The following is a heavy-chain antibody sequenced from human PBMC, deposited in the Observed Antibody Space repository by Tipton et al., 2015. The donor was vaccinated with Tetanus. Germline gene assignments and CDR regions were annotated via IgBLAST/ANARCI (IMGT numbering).Heavy chain of an antibody. CDR2: IYTSGST. CDR1: GGSISSYY. D-gene: IGHD3-22*01. V-gene: IGHV4-4*07. CDR3: ARDEVVITTGWWFDP. J-gene: IGHJ5*02. Sequence: TLSLTCIVSGGSISSYYWSWIRQPAGKGLEWIGRIYTSGSTNYNPSLKSRVTMSVDTSKNQFSLKLSSVTAADTAVYYCARDEVVITTGWWFDPWGQGTLVTVSS.